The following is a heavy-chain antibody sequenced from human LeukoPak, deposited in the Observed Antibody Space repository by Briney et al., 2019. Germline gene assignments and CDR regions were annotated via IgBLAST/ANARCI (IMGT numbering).Heavy chain of an antibody. Sequence: GGSLRLSCGASGFSFSTFAMHWVRQVPGKGLEWVSAIWFDGRNKHYADSVKGRFTISRDNSKNTLYLQMSSLRVEDTAVYYCVRALFWYDRGRHNELDSWGQGTLVTVSP. CDR1: GFSFSTFA. D-gene: IGHD3-10*02. CDR3: VRALFWYDRGRHNELDS. J-gene: IGHJ4*02. CDR2: IWFDGRNK. V-gene: IGHV3-33*01.